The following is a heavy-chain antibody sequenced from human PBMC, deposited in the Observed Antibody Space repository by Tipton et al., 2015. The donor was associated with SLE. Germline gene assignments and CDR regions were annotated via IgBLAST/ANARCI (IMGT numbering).Heavy chain of an antibody. CDR3: ARVDEYSSSP. CDR1: GFTFSSYA. J-gene: IGHJ5*02. CDR2: ISYDGSNK. D-gene: IGHD6-6*01. V-gene: IGHV3-30-3*01. Sequence: QVQLVQSGGGVVQPGRSLRLSCAASGFTFSSYAMHWVRQAPGKGLEWVAVISYDGSNKYYADSVKGRFTISRDNSKNTLYLQMNSLRAEDTAVYYCARVDEYSSSPGSQGTLVTVSS.